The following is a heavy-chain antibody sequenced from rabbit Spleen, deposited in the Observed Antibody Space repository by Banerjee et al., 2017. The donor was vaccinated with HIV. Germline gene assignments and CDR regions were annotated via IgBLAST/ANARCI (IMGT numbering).Heavy chain of an antibody. CDR3: ARGGVSNFGYAGESYL. D-gene: IGHD4-2*01. CDR2: IDTGDNIK. CDR1: GFSFGSSYW. J-gene: IGHJ4*01. Sequence: QEQLVESGGGLVKPEGSLTLTCTASGFSFGSSYWICWVRQAPGKGLEWIGCIDTGDNIKYYASWAKGRFTISKTSSTTVTLQMTSLTAADTATYLCARGGVSNFGYAGESYLWGPGTLVTVS. V-gene: IGHV1S45*01.